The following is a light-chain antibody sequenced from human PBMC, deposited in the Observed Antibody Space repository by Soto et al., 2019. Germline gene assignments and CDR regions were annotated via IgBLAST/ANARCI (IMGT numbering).Light chain of an antibody. V-gene: IGKV2-28*01. CDR1: QSLLHSNGYNY. Sequence: DIVMTQSPLSLPVTPGEPASISCRSSQSLLHSNGYNYLDWYLQKPGQSPQLLIYLRSNRASGVPDRFSGRGSGTDFTLKISRVEAEDVGVYYCMQALQTPRPFGQGTKVEIK. J-gene: IGKJ1*01. CDR3: MQALQTPRP. CDR2: LRS.